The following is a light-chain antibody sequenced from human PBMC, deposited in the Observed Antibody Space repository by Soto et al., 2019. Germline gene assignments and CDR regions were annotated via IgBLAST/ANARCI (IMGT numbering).Light chain of an antibody. CDR2: SDS. J-gene: IGLJ2*01. Sequence: SYELTQPPSLSVAPGKTAMISCEGDNIGDKSVHWYQQKPGQAPVLVIYSDSDRPSGIPERVSGSNSGNLATLTISRVEAGDEADYYCQVWDSSNDHVIFGGGTKLTVL. CDR1: NIGDKS. V-gene: IGLV3-21*04. CDR3: QVWDSSNDHVI.